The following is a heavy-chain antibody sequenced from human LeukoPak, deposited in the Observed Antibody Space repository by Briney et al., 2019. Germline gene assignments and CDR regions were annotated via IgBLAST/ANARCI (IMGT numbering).Heavy chain of an antibody. J-gene: IGHJ6*03. V-gene: IGHV1-18*01. D-gene: IGHD1-26*01. Sequence: ASVKVSCKASGYTFTSYDINWVRQATGQGLEWMGWISAYNGNTNYAQKLQGRVTMTTDTSTSTAYMELRSLRSDDTAVYYCARSREYYYYMDVWGKGTTVTVSS. CDR3: ARSREYYYYMDV. CDR1: GYTFTSYD. CDR2: ISAYNGNT.